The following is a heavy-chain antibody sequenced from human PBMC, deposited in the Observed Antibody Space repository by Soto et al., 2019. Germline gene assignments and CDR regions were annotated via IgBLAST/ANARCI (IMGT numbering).Heavy chain of an antibody. CDR2: IWYDGSNK. V-gene: IGHV3-33*01. CDR3: ARDNNYYGMDV. CDR1: GFTFSSYG. Sequence: XVSLQLSCAASGFTFSSYGMHWVRQAPGKGLEWVAVIWYDGSNKYYADSVKGRFTISRDNSKNTLYLQMNSLRAEDTAVYYCARDNNYYGMDVWGQGTTVTVSS. J-gene: IGHJ6*02.